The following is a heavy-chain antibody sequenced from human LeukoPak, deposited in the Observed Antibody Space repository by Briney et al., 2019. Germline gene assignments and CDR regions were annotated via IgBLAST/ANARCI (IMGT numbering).Heavy chain of an antibody. Sequence: GGSLRLSCAASGFTFSSYNMDWVRQAPGMGLEWVSFTDSSSRYIYQADSVKGRFTISRDNAKSSVFLQMNSLRAEDTAVYYCARVGGHCTSTSCPPPDYWGQGTLVTVSS. J-gene: IGHJ4*02. D-gene: IGHD2-2*01. CDR2: TDSSSRYI. CDR3: ARVGGHCTSTSCPPPDY. CDR1: GFTFSSYN. V-gene: IGHV3-21*01.